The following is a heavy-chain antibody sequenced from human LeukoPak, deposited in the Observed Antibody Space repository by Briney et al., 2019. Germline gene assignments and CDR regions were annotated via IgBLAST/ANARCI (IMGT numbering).Heavy chain of an antibody. CDR1: GFTFSSYG. Sequence: GGSLRLSCAASGFTFSSYGMHWVRQAPGKGLEWVAVISYDGSNKYYADSVKGRFTISRDNSKNTLYLQMNSLRAEDTAVYYCAKDLRGCSSTSCYPGYWGHGTLVTVSS. D-gene: IGHD2-2*01. J-gene: IGHJ4*01. V-gene: IGHV3-30*18. CDR2: ISYDGSNK. CDR3: AKDLRGCSSTSCYPGY.